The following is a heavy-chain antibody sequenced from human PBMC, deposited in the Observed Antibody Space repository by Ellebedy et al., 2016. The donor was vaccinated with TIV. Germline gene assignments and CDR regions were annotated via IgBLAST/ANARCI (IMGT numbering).Heavy chain of an antibody. CDR2: INPSGGST. D-gene: IGHD3-10*01. V-gene: IGHV1-46*01. CDR3: ARNAGSGSYPGYYYGMDV. CDR1: GYTFTSYY. Sequence: AASVKVSCKASGYTFTSYYMHWVRQAPGQGLEWMGIINPSGGSTSYAQKFQGRVTMTRDTSTSTVYMELSSLRSEDTAVYYCARNAGSGSYPGYYYGMDVWGQGTTVTVSS. J-gene: IGHJ6*02.